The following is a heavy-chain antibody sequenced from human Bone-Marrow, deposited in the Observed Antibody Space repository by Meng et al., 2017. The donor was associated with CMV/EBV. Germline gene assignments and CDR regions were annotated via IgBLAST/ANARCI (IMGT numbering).Heavy chain of an antibody. CDR3: ARDIAVAGTGGRYFDY. J-gene: IGHJ4*02. CDR1: GGSISSSSYY. V-gene: IGHV4-39*07. D-gene: IGHD6-19*01. CDR2: IYYSGST. Sequence: QRQLQAAGPGLVKPSETLSLTCTVSGGSISSSSYYWGWIRQPPGKGLEWIGSIYYSGSTYYNPSLKSRVTISVDTSKNQFSLKLSSVTAADTAVYYCARDIAVAGTGGRYFDYWGQGTLVTVSS.